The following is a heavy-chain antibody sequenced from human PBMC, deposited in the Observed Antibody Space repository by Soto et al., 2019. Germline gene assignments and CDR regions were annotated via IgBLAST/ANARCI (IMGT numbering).Heavy chain of an antibody. V-gene: IGHV1-18*01. CDR3: ARDAAYNDFWGGVMELYSYNMDV. CDR2: ISAHNGDT. Sequence: QVQLVQSEAEVKKPGASLKVSCRASGYNFATYGISWVRQAPGQGLEWMGWISAHNGDTKYAQKGQGRVTMTADTSTSTAYMEMWSLRSDDTAVYDCARDAAYNDFWGGVMELYSYNMDVWGQGTTVTV. CDR1: GYNFATYG. J-gene: IGHJ6*02. D-gene: IGHD3-3*01.